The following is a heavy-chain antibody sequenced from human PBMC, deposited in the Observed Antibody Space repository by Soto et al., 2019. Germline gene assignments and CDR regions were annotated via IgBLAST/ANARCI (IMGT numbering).Heavy chain of an antibody. CDR1: GGSISSYY. Sequence: SETLSLTCTVSGGSISSYYWSWIRQPPGKGMEWILYIYYSGSTNYNPSLKSRVTISVDTSKNQFSLKLSSVTAADTAVYYCAREGSWSPYFHXWGQGTLVTVSX. V-gene: IGHV4-59*01. CDR3: AREGSWSPYFHX. J-gene: IGHJ4*02. D-gene: IGHD6-13*01. CDR2: IYYSGST.